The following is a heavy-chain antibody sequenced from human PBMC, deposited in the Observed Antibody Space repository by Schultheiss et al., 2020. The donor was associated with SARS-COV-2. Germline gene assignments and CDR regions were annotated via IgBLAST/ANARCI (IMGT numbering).Heavy chain of an antibody. CDR3: ARGNGLGTAMVEN. CDR1: GFTFSSYG. J-gene: IGHJ4*02. D-gene: IGHD5-18*01. Sequence: GGSLRLSCAASGFTFSSYGMHWVRQAPGKGLEWVAVISYDGSNKYYADSVNGRFTISRDNAKNSLYLQMSSLRAEDTAVYYCARGNGLGTAMVENWGQGTLVTVSS. CDR2: ISYDGSNK. V-gene: IGHV3-30*03.